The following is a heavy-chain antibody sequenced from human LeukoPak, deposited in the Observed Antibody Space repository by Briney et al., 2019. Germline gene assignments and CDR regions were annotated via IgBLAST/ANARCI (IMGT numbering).Heavy chain of an antibody. J-gene: IGHJ4*02. CDR3: AKDFAWY. D-gene: IGHD3-3*01. Sequence: PGGSLRLTCAASGFTFSSYGMHWVRQAPGKGLEWVAVISYDGSNKYYADSVKGRFTISRDNSKNTLYLQMNSLRAEYTAVYYCAKDFAWYWGQGTLVTVSS. V-gene: IGHV3-30*18. CDR1: GFTFSSYG. CDR2: ISYDGSNK.